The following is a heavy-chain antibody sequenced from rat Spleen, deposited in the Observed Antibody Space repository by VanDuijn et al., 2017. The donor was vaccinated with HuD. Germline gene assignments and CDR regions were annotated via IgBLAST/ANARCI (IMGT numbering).Heavy chain of an antibody. J-gene: IGHJ2*01. CDR2: IWGNGNT. CDR3: VRERVPGFAFYFDY. Sequence: QVQLKESGPGLVQPSQTLSLTCTVSGFSLSNYGVIWVRQPPGKGLEWMGVIWGNGNTNYNSGLKSRLGISRDTSKSQVFLKMNSLQTEDTAIYFCVRERVPGFAFYFDYWGQGVMVTVSS. CDR1: GFSLSNYG. V-gene: IGHV2-13*01. D-gene: IGHD1-4*01.